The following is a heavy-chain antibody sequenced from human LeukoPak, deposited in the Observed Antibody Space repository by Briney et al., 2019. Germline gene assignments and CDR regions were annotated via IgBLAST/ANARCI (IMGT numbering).Heavy chain of an antibody. CDR2: IWYDGSKT. V-gene: IGHV3-33*06. Sequence: GGSLRLSCAASGFSSTGCHIHWVRQAPGKGLEWVALIWYDGSKTFYADSVKGRFTVSRDGSKNTLYLQMSSLRAEDTAVHYCAKNSDDYGDYNYFDCWGQGTLVTVSS. CDR1: GFSSTGCH. J-gene: IGHJ4*02. CDR3: AKNSDDYGDYNYFDC. D-gene: IGHD4-17*01.